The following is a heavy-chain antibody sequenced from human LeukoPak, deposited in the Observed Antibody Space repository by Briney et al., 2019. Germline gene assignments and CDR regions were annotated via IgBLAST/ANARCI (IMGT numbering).Heavy chain of an antibody. CDR2: VSGSGGST. J-gene: IGHJ4*02. CDR3: AKDGGGEGQFDY. V-gene: IGHV3-23*01. D-gene: IGHD2-15*01. Sequence: PGGSLRLSCAASGFTFSSYAMSWVRQAPGKGLEWVSGVSGSGGSTYYADSVKGRFTISRDTSKNTLYLQMNSLRAEDTAVYYCAKDGGGEGQFDYWGQGTLVTVSS. CDR1: GFTFSSYA.